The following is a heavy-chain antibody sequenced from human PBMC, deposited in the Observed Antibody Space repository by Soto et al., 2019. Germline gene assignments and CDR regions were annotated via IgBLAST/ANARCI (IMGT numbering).Heavy chain of an antibody. D-gene: IGHD3-22*01. CDR3: ASYRDRSVLGRYDY. CDR2: IKSKAHGGTT. CDR1: DFILSDAW. J-gene: IGHJ4*02. V-gene: IGHV3-15*07. Sequence: EVQLEESGGGLIKPGESLTLSCAASDFILSDAWMKWVRKAPGTGLEWVGRIKSKAHGGTTDYAAPQKGRFTLFRYDSKSTPSLQINSLQTEDTAMYDCASYRDRSVLGRYDYWCEGALVTGSS.